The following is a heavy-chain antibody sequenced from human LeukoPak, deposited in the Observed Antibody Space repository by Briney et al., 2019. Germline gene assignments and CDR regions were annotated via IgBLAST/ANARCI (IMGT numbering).Heavy chain of an antibody. CDR2: IYYSGST. Sequence: SETLSLTCTVSGGSIRSDHWSWIRQPPGKGLEWIGYIYYSGSTNYNPSLKSRVTISVDTSKNQFSLKLSSVTAADTAVYYCARAGSSSWFYDAFDIWGQGTMVTVSS. CDR3: ARAGSSSWFYDAFDI. V-gene: IGHV4-59*01. D-gene: IGHD6-13*01. J-gene: IGHJ3*02. CDR1: GGSIRSDH.